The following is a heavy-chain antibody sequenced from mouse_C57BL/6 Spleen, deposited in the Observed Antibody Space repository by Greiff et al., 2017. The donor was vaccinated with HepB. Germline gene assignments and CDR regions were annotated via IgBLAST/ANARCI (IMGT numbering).Heavy chain of an antibody. J-gene: IGHJ3*01. CDR3: ARGLVPATRAWFAY. CDR1: GYTFTSYW. Sequence: QVQLQQPGAELVMPGASVKLSCKASGYTFTSYWMHWVKQRPGQGLEWIGEIDPSDSYTNYNQKFKGKSTLTVDKSSSTAYMQLSSLTSEDSAVYYCARGLVPATRAWFAYWGQGTLVTVSA. CDR2: IDPSDSYT. V-gene: IGHV1-69*01. D-gene: IGHD3-3*01.